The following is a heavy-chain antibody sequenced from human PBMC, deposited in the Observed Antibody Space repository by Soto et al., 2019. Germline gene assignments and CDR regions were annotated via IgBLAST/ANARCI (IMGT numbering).Heavy chain of an antibody. Sequence: EVQLVESGGGLVQPGRSLRLSCAASGFTFDDYAMHWVRQAPGKGLEWVSGISWNSGTVGYADSVKGRFTISRDNAKNSLFLQMNNLRTEDTALYYCAKDNYFGSGTIFCSFDFWGQGTLVTVSS. V-gene: IGHV3-9*01. CDR2: ISWNSGTV. CDR3: AKDNYFGSGTIFCSFDF. CDR1: GFTFDDYA. J-gene: IGHJ4*02. D-gene: IGHD3-10*01.